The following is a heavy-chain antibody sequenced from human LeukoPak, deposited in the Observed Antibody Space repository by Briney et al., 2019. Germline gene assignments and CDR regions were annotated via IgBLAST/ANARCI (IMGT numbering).Heavy chain of an antibody. CDR3: AKDKDDYVWGSYRPTFDY. CDR1: GVTFDDYA. CDR2: ISGDGGST. Sequence: GGSLRLSCAASGVTFDDYAMHWVRQAPGKGLEWVSLISGDGGSTYYADSVKGRFTISRDNSKNSLYLQMNSLRTEDTALYYCAKDKDDYVWGSYRPTFDYWGQGTLVTVSS. V-gene: IGHV3-43*02. J-gene: IGHJ4*02. D-gene: IGHD3-16*02.